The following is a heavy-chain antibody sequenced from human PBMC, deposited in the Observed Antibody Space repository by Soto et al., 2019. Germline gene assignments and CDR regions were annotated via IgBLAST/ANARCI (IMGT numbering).Heavy chain of an antibody. CDR3: ARDRPACSGGSCYAGDY. CDR2: ISSSSSYI. CDR1: GFTFSSYS. J-gene: IGHJ4*02. V-gene: IGHV3-21*01. Sequence: EVQLVESGGGLVKPGGSLRLSCAASGFTFSSYSMNWVRQAPGKGLEWVSSISSSSSYIYYADSVKGRFIISRDNAKNSLYLQMNSLRAEDTAVYYCARDRPACSGGSCYAGDYWGQGTLVTVSS. D-gene: IGHD2-15*01.